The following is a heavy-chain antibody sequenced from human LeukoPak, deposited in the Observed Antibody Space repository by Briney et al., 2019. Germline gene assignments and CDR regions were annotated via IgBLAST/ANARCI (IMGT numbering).Heavy chain of an antibody. D-gene: IGHD3-22*01. V-gene: IGHV3-7*01. Sequence: GGPLRLSCAASGFTLSSYWMSWVRQAPGKGLEWVANIKQDGSEKYYVDSVKGRFTISRDNSKNTLYLQMNSLRAEDTAVYYCAKDQGGYYYDSSGYPDYWGQGTLVTVSS. CDR3: AKDQGGYYYDSSGYPDY. CDR2: IKQDGSEK. CDR1: GFTLSSYW. J-gene: IGHJ4*02.